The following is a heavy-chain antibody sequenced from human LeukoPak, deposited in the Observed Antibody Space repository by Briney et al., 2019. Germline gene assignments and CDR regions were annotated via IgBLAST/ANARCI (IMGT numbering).Heavy chain of an antibody. J-gene: IGHJ6*04. V-gene: IGHV4-31*03. CDR2: IYYSGST. CDR3: AGDRPSDSSSWYYYYGMDV. D-gene: IGHD6-13*01. CDR1: GGSISSGGYY. Sequence: SQTLSLTCTVSGGSISSGGYYWSWIRQHPGKGLEWIGYIYYSGSTYYNPSLKSRVTISVDTSKNQFSLKLSSVTAADTAVYYCAGDRPSDSSSWYYYYGMDVWGKGTTVTVFS.